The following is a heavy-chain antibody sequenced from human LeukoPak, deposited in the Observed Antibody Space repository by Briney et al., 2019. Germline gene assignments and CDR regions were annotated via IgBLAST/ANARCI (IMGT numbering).Heavy chain of an antibody. V-gene: IGHV3-7*01. CDR1: GFTFSNYW. Sequence: GGSLRLSCAASGFTFSNYWMSWVRQAPGKGLEWVANIKQDGSEKYYVNSVKGRFTISRDNAKNSLYLQMNSLRAEDTAVYYCARDSPSGSYYGDYYYGMDVWGQGTTVTVSS. CDR3: ARDSPSGSYYGDYYYGMDV. J-gene: IGHJ6*02. D-gene: IGHD1-26*01. CDR2: IKQDGSEK.